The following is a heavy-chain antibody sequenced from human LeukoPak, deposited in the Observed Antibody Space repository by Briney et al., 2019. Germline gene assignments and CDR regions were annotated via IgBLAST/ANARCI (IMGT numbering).Heavy chain of an antibody. CDR3: AKDRFGAVATGYFQH. D-gene: IGHD6-19*01. V-gene: IGHV3-9*01. J-gene: IGHJ1*01. CDR2: IRWKSGAS. Sequence: GGSLRLSCAASGFSFDDYDMHWVRQAPGKGLEWVSGIRWKSGASDYADSVRGRFTISKDNAKNSLYLQMNSLRAEDTALYYCAKDRFGAVATGYFQHWGQGTLVTVSS. CDR1: GFSFDDYD.